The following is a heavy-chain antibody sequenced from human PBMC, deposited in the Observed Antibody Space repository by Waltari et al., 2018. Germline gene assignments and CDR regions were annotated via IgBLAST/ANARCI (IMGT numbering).Heavy chain of an antibody. CDR1: GYSFTSYW. CDR2: IYPGDSDT. Sequence: EVQLVQSGAEVKKPGESLKISCKGSGYSFTSYWIGRVRQMPGKGLEWMGIIYPGDSDTRYSPSFQGQVTISADKSISTAYLQWSSLKASDTAMYYCARHRGSSGYLANWFDPWGQGTLVTVSS. V-gene: IGHV5-51*01. J-gene: IGHJ5*02. D-gene: IGHD3-22*01. CDR3: ARHRGSSGYLANWFDP.